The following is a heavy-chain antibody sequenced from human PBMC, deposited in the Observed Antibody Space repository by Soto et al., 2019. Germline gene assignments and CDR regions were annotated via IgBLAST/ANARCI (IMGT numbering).Heavy chain of an antibody. Sequence: SETLSLTCTVSGGSISSYYWSWIRQPPGKGLEWIGYIYYSGSTNYNPSLKSRVTISVDTSKNQFSLKLSSVTAADTAVYYCARERRYDFWSGYGVDAFDIWGQGTMVTVSS. CDR1: GGSISSYY. V-gene: IGHV4-59*01. J-gene: IGHJ3*02. D-gene: IGHD3-3*01. CDR2: IYYSGST. CDR3: ARERRYDFWSGYGVDAFDI.